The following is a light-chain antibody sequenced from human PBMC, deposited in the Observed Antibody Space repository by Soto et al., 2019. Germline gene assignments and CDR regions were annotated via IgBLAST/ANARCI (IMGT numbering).Light chain of an antibody. V-gene: IGKV3D-20*01. J-gene: IGKJ5*01. CDR2: DAS. CDR3: QQYGSSPIT. CDR1: ESVSSNQ. Sequence: EVVLTQSPATLSLSPGERAALSCGSSESVSSNQLAWYQQKPGLAPRLLIYDASSRASGIPERSSGSGSGTGFSLTISSLEPEDSAVYYCQQYGSSPITFGQGTRLEIK.